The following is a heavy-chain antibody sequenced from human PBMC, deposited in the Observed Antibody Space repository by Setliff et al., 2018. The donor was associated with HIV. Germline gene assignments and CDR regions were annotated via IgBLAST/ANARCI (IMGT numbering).Heavy chain of an antibody. Sequence: GGSLRLSCAASGFTFNTYAMSWVRQAPGKGLEWVSVISGSGGSTFYADSVKGRFTISRDNSRNTLYLQMNSLTADDTAVYYCAKGPTYYDSSGYYTYWGQGALVTRLL. J-gene: IGHJ4*02. CDR3: AKGPTYYDSSGYYTY. CDR2: ISGSGGST. CDR1: GFTFNTYA. V-gene: IGHV3-23*01. D-gene: IGHD3-22*01.